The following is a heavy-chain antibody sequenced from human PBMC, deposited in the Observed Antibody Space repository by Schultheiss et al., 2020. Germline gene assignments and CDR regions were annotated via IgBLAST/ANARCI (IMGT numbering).Heavy chain of an antibody. CDR2: ISSSSSYI. Sequence: GGSLRLSCAASGFTFSSYGMHWVRQAPGKGLEWVSSISSSSSYIYYADSVKGRFTISRDNAKNSLYLQMNSLRAEDTAVYYCARDSTGYDILTCYYNRFGAFDIWGQGTMVTVSS. CDR1: GFTFSSYG. CDR3: ARDSTGYDILTCYYNRFGAFDI. D-gene: IGHD3-9*01. J-gene: IGHJ3*02. V-gene: IGHV3-21*01.